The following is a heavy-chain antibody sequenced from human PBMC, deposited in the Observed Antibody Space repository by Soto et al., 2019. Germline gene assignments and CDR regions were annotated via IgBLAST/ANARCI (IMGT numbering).Heavy chain of an antibody. CDR1: GFTFSSYA. V-gene: IGHV3-23*01. CDR2: ISGSGGST. Sequence: GGSLRLSCAASGFTFSSYAMSWVRQAPGKGLEWVSAISGSGGSTYYADSVKGRFTISRDNSKNTLYLQMNSLRAEDTAVYYCAKDRHDILTGYYWNAFDIWGQGTMVTVSS. CDR3: AKDRHDILTGYYWNAFDI. J-gene: IGHJ3*02. D-gene: IGHD3-9*01.